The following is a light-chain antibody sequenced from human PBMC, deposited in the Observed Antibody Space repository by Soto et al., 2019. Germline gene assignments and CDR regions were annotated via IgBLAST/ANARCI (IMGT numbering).Light chain of an antibody. CDR1: HTVNNN. V-gene: IGKV3-15*01. CDR2: GAS. CDR3: QQYKDWPPA. Sequence: TVMTQSPATLSVSPGEGTTLSCRASHTVNNNLAWFQQKPGQPPKLLIYGASTRVTGVPARFSGTGSGTEFNLTISSLQSEDFATYCCQQYKDWPPAFGGGTKVEIK. J-gene: IGKJ4*01.